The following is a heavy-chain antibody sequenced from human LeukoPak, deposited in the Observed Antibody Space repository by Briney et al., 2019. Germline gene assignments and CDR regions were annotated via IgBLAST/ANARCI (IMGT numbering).Heavy chain of an antibody. CDR3: ASHQVKRRRFLEWFGVGDFDY. D-gene: IGHD3-3*01. V-gene: IGHV4-30-2*01. CDR1: GGSISSGGYY. CDR2: IYHSGST. J-gene: IGHJ4*02. Sequence: PSQTLSLTCTVSGGSISSGGYYWSWIRQPPGKGLEWIGYIYHSGSTYYNPSLKSRVTISVDRSKNQLSLKLSSVTAADTAVYYCASHQVKRRRFLEWFGVGDFDYWGQGTLVTVSS.